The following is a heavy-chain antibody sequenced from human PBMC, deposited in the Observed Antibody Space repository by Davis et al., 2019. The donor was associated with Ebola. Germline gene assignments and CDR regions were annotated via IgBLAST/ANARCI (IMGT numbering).Heavy chain of an antibody. CDR1: GGSISSYY. J-gene: IGHJ4*02. D-gene: IGHD5-12*01. CDR3: ARQRGYSGYFFDY. CDR2: IYYSGST. V-gene: IGHV4-59*08. Sequence: PSETLSLTCTVSGGSISSYYWSWIRQPPGKGLEWIGYIYYSGSTNYNPSLKSRVTISVDTSKNQFSLKLSSVTAADTAVYYCARQRGYSGYFFDYWGQGTLVTVSS.